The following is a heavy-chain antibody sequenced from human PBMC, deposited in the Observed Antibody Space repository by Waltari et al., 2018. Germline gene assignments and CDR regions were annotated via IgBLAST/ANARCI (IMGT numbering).Heavy chain of an antibody. CDR3: ARESVAVAGPFDY. Sequence: QVQLQESGPGLVKPSQTLSLTCTVSGGSISSGGYYWSWIRQHAGKGLEWIGYIYHSGSTYYNPSLKSRVTISVDRSKNQFSLKLSSVTAADTAVYYCARESVAVAGPFDYWGQGTLVTVSS. CDR2: IYHSGST. V-gene: IGHV4-31*03. J-gene: IGHJ4*02. CDR1: GGSISSGGYY. D-gene: IGHD6-19*01.